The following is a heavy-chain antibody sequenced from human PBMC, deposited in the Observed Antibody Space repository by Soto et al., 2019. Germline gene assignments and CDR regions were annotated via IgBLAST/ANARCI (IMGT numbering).Heavy chain of an antibody. Sequence: PGGSLRLSCAASGFTFSHAWMSWVRQAPGKGLEWVGRIRSKGDGGTTDYAVPVKGRFTISGDDSKNTLFLQMNSLKAEDTAVYYCATDQAGGYFYYYGMVVWGQGTTVTVSS. J-gene: IGHJ6*02. CDR1: GFTFSHAW. D-gene: IGHD2-15*01. CDR2: IRSKGDGGTT. V-gene: IGHV3-15*01. CDR3: ATDQAGGYFYYYGMVV.